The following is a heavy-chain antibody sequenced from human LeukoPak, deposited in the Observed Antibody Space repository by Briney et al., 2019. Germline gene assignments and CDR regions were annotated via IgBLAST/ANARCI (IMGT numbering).Heavy chain of an antibody. CDR2: IYHSGST. CDR3: ARADVWGSYRLES. CDR1: GGSISSGGYS. J-gene: IGHJ4*02. V-gene: IGHV4-30-2*01. D-gene: IGHD3-16*02. Sequence: SSETLSLTCAVSGGSISSGGYSWSWIRQPPGKGLEWIGYIYHSGSTYYNPSLKSRVTISVDRSKNQFSLKLSSVTAADTAVYYCARADVWGSYRLESWGQGTLVTVSS.